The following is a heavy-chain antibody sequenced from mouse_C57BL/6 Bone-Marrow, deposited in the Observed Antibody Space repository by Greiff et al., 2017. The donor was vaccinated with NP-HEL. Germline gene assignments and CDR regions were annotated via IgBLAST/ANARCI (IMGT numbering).Heavy chain of an antibody. CDR1: GYTFTDYY. J-gene: IGHJ3*01. D-gene: IGHD2-4*01. V-gene: IGHV1-26*01. Sequence: VQLQQSGPELVKPGASVKISCKASGYTFTDYYMNWVKQSHGKSLEWIGDINPNNGGTSYNQKFKGKATLTVDKSSSTAYMELRSLTSEDSAVYYCARGGGDYDWFAYWGQGTLVTVSA. CDR2: INPNNGGT. CDR3: ARGGGDYDWFAY.